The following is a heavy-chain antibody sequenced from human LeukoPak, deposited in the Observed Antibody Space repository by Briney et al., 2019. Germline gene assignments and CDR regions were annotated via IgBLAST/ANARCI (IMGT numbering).Heavy chain of an antibody. V-gene: IGHV3-23*01. D-gene: IGHD3-22*01. CDR1: GFTFSTFA. CDR3: ARLDYYGSSGYFGPDY. CDR2: ISGSGGST. Sequence: PGGSLRLSCAASGFTFSTFAMTWVRQGPGKGLEWVSAISGSGGSTYYADSVKGRFTISRDNSKNTLYLHMNSLRAEDTAVYYCARLDYYGSSGYFGPDYWGQGTLVTVSS. J-gene: IGHJ4*02.